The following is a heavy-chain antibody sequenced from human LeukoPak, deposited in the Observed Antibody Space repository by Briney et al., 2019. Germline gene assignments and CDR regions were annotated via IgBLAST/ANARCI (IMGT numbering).Heavy chain of an antibody. V-gene: IGHV1-8*01. CDR3: ARSLPRMVAGRSYGMDV. D-gene: IGHD6-19*01. J-gene: IGHJ6*02. CDR1: GYTFTSYD. CDR2: MNPNSGNT. Sequence: GASVKVSCKASGYTFTSYDINWVRQATGQGLEWMGWMNPNSGNTGYAQKFQGRVTMTRNTPISTAYMELSSLRSEDTAVYYCARSLPRMVAGRSYGMDVWGQGTTVTVSS.